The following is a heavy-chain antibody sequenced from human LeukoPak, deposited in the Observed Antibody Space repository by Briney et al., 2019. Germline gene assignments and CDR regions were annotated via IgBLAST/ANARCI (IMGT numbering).Heavy chain of an antibody. Sequence: PGGSLRLSCAASGFTFSSYDMHWVRQATGKGLEWVSAIGTAGDTYYPGSVKGRFTISRENAKNSLYLQMNGLRAGDTAVYYCARAGELSLWDYFDYWGQGTLVTVSS. J-gene: IGHJ4*02. CDR1: GFTFSSYD. V-gene: IGHV3-13*01. CDR3: ARAGELSLWDYFDY. D-gene: IGHD3-16*02. CDR2: IGTAGDT.